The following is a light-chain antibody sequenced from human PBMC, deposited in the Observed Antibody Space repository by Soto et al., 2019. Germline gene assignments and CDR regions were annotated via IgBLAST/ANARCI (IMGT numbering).Light chain of an antibody. V-gene: IGKV3-11*01. CDR1: QSISTY. Sequence: TLSLFPGERATLSCRASQSISTYLAWYQQRSGQAPRLLIFDASSRATGIPARFSGSGSGTDFTLTISSLEPEDFAVYYCQQRSKWLTFGGGTKVDI. CDR2: DAS. CDR3: QQRSKWLT. J-gene: IGKJ4*01.